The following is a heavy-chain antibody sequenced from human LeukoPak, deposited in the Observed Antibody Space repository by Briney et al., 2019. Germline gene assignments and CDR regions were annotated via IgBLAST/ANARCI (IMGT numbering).Heavy chain of an antibody. V-gene: IGHV3-21*01. CDR3: VRDKGLGWFDP. Sequence: GGSLRLSCAASGFTIYIYAMNWVRQAPRKGLEWVSSISSRSTYIYYADSVKGRFTISRDNAKNSLFLQMNSLRAEDTAVYYCVRDKGLGWFDPWGQGTLVTVSS. D-gene: IGHD3/OR15-3a*01. J-gene: IGHJ5*02. CDR1: GFTIYIYA. CDR2: ISSRSTYI.